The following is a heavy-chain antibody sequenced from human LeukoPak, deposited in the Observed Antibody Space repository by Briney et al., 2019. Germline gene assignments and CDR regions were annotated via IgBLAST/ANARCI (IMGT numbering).Heavy chain of an antibody. J-gene: IGHJ4*02. CDR1: GYTFTGYY. D-gene: IGHD6-13*01. Sequence: ASVKVSCKASGYTFTGYYLHWVRQAPGQGLEWMGWINPSNSGINLAQKFQGRVTMTRDTSISTVYMELSRLRSDDTAVYFCARDKGGVSSTWYPFDYWGQGTLVTVSS. CDR3: ARDKGGVSSTWYPFDY. V-gene: IGHV1-2*02. CDR2: INPSNSGI.